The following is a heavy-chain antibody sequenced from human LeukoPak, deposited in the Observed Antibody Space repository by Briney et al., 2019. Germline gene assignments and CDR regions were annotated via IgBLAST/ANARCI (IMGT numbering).Heavy chain of an antibody. J-gene: IGHJ5*02. CDR3: AREYVPAARRDWFDP. V-gene: IGHV3-30*02. CDR1: GFTFSSYG. Sequence: GGSLTLSCAASGFTFSSYGMHWVRQAPGKGLEWVAFIRYDGSNKYYADSVKGRFTISRDNSKNTLYLQMNSLRAEDTAVYYCAREYVPAARRDWFDPWGQGTLVTVSS. D-gene: IGHD2-2*01. CDR2: IRYDGSNK.